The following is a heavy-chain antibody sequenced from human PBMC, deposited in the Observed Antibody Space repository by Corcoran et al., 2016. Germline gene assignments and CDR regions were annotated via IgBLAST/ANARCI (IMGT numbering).Heavy chain of an antibody. D-gene: IGHD1-26*01. CDR2: IYYSGST. CDR1: GGSISSSSYY. J-gene: IGHJ4*02. Sequence: QLQLQESGPGLVKPSETLSLTCTVSGGSISSSSYYWGWIRQPPGKGLEWIGSIYYSGSTYYNPSLKSRVTISVDTSKNQFSLKLSSVTAADTAVYYCAREVGATCEFDYWGQGTLVTVSS. V-gene: IGHV4-39*07. CDR3: AREVGATCEFDY.